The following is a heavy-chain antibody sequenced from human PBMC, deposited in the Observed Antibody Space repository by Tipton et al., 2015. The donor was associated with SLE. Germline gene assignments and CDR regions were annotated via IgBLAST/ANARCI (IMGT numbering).Heavy chain of an antibody. CDR2: IRYDGSKK. J-gene: IGHJ4*02. Sequence: SLRLSCAASGFTFSSYGMHWVRQAPGKGLEWVAFIRYDGSKKYYADSVKGRFTISRDDSKNTLYVQMNSLRAEDTAFYYCAKGNNWNYFDYWGQGTLVTVSS. CDR3: AKGNNWNYFDY. CDR1: GFTFSSYG. D-gene: IGHD1-20*01. V-gene: IGHV3-30*02.